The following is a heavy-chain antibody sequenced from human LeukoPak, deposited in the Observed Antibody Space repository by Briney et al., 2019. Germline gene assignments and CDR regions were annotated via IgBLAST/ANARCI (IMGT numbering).Heavy chain of an antibody. V-gene: IGHV1-3*01. CDR3: ARDSGSGNNDY. D-gene: IGHD1-26*01. CDR1: GYTLSNSA. CDR2: ISAGNGNT. J-gene: IGHJ4*02. Sequence: ASVKVSCKASGYTLSNSAIHWVRQATGQSLEWMGWISAGNGNTKYSQNFQGRVTFISNTSATTAFMELSSLRSEDAAVYYCARDSGSGNNDYWGQGTLVTVSS.